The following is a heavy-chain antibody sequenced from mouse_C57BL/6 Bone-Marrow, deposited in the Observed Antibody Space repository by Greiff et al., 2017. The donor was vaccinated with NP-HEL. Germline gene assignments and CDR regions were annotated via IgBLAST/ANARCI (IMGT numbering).Heavy chain of an antibody. CDR1: GFSLTSYG. CDR3: ARSHYYYGSSYWYFDV. Sequence: VQLQQSGPGLVQPSQSLSITCTVSGFSLTSYGVHWVRQSPGKGLEWLGVIWSGGSTDYNAAFISRLSISKDNSKSQVFFKMNSLQADDTAIYYCARSHYYYGSSYWYFDVWGTGTTVTVSS. CDR2: IWSGGST. D-gene: IGHD1-1*01. J-gene: IGHJ1*03. V-gene: IGHV2-2*01.